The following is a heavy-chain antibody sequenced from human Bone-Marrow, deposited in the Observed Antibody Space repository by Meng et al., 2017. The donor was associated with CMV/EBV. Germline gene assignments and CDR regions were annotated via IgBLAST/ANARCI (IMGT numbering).Heavy chain of an antibody. CDR2: ISSSSGYM. CDR3: ARDEDRNPKDIVLMVYDIRGLMDV. V-gene: IGHV3-21*01. Sequence: GESLKISCAASGFTFSSYSMNWVRQAPGKGLEWVSSISSSSGYMYYADSVKGRFTISRDNAKNSLYLQMNSLRADDTAVYYCARDEDRNPKDIVLMVYDIRGLMDVWGQGTTVTVSS. D-gene: IGHD2-8*01. CDR1: GFTFSSYS. J-gene: IGHJ6*02.